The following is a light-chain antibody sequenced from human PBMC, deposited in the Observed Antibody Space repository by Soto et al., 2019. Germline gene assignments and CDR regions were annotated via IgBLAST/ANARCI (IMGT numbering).Light chain of an antibody. J-gene: IGKJ1*01. CDR2: KAS. V-gene: IGKV1-5*03. CDR3: QQYNRYSWT. CDR1: QSISSW. Sequence: DIQMTQSPSTLSASVGDRVTITCRASQSISSWLAWYQQKPGKAPKVLIYKASNLESGVPSRFSGSGSGTEFTLTISSLQPDDFATYYCQQYNRYSWTFGQGTKVEIK.